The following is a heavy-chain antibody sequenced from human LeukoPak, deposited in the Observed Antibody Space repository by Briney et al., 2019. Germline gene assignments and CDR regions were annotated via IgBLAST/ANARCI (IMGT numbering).Heavy chain of an antibody. D-gene: IGHD1/OR15-1a*01. CDR1: GYRFASYW. CDR2: IFPGDSET. CDR3: ATSESQTKFDY. V-gene: IGHV5-51*01. J-gene: IGHJ4*02. Sequence: GESLQISCKGSGYRFASYWIGWVRQMPGKGLEWMGIIFPGDSETLYSASFQGQVTISADKSINTAYLQWSSLKASDTAMYYCATSESQTKFDYWGQGTLVTVSS.